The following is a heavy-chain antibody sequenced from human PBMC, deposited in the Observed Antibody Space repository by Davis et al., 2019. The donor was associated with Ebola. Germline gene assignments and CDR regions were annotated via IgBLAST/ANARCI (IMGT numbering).Heavy chain of an antibody. CDR2: IIPILGIA. Sequence: SVKVSCKASGGTFSSYAISWVRQAPGQGLEWMGRIIPILGIANYAQKFQGRVTITADKSTSTAYMGLSSLRSEDTAVYYCAREREHIVVVTATQSSGHGMDVWGQGTTVTVSS. CDR3: AREREHIVVVTATQSSGHGMDV. V-gene: IGHV1-69*04. CDR1: GGTFSSYA. D-gene: IGHD2-21*02. J-gene: IGHJ6*02.